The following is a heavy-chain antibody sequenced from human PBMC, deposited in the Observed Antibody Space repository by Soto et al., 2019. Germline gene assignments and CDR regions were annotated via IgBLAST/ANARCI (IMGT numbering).Heavy chain of an antibody. J-gene: IGHJ4*02. V-gene: IGHV4-39*01. CDR3: ARQRTSVVTQAYFDV. D-gene: IGHD2-21*02. CDR1: GDSISSSSYY. CDR2: IYYSGSP. Sequence: SETLSLTCTVTGDSISSSSYYWVWIRQPPGKGLEWIGSIYYSGSPSNNPPVSSRVSMSMDTSTDQFSLKLKAVTAADTALYFCARQRTSVVTQAYFDVWGPGSLVTVSS.